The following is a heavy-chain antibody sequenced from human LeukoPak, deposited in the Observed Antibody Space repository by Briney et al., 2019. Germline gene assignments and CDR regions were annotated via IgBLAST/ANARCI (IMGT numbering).Heavy chain of an antibody. CDR1: GFTFSSYA. CDR3: ARGRIVGQPRAFDI. J-gene: IGHJ3*02. D-gene: IGHD1-26*01. Sequence: GGSLRLSCAAPGFTFSSYAMHWVRQAPGKGLEWVAVISYDGSNKYYADSVKGRFTISRDNSKNTLYLQMNSLRAEDTAVYYCARGRIVGQPRAFDIWGQGTMVTVSS. V-gene: IGHV3-30-3*01. CDR2: ISYDGSNK.